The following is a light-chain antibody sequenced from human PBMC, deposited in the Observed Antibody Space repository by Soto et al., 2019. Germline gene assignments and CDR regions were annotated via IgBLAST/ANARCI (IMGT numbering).Light chain of an antibody. CDR1: SRDVGGYDY. Sequence: QSVLTQPASVSGSAGQSITVSCTGTSRDVGGYDYVSWYQLHPGKAPKLMVFEVNNRPSGVSYRFSSSKSGNTASLTISGLQAEDEADYFCSSYSISTAYLFGTGTKVTVL. J-gene: IGLJ1*01. V-gene: IGLV2-14*01. CDR3: SSYSISTAYL. CDR2: EVN.